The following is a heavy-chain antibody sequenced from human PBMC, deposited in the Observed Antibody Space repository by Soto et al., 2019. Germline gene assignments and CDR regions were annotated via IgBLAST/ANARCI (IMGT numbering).Heavy chain of an antibody. CDR3: ARAPIQLWGFDAFDI. CDR1: GGSISSGGYS. J-gene: IGHJ3*02. D-gene: IGHD5-18*01. Sequence: SETLSLTCAVSGGSISSGGYSWSWIRQPPGKGLEWIGYIYHSGSTYYNPSLKSRVTISVDRSKNQFSPKLSSVTAADTAVYYCARAPIQLWGFDAFDIWGQGTMVT. V-gene: IGHV4-30-2*01. CDR2: IYHSGST.